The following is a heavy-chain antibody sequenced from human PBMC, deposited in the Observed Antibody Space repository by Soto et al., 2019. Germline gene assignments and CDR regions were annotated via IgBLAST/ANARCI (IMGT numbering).Heavy chain of an antibody. CDR3: VMVDNYVTPTPQDV. J-gene: IGHJ6*02. CDR1: GYIFVNYG. D-gene: IGHD3-16*01. CDR2: ISPYTGNT. Sequence: QVQLVQSGDEVKKPGASVKVSCKASGYIFVNYGIAWVRQAPRQGLEWMGWISPYTGNTHSASKVQGRLTMTTDTSTSTAYMVLGSLTSDDTAVYYFVMVDNYVTPTPQDVWGQGTTVTVSS. V-gene: IGHV1-18*01.